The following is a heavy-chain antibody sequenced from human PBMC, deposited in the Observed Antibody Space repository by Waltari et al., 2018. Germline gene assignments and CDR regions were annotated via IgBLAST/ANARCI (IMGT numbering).Heavy chain of an antibody. CDR3: ARWGSSGYYYVPAFDI. V-gene: IGHV1-8*01. CDR1: GYTFTSYD. CDR2: MNPNSGNT. J-gene: IGHJ3*02. Sequence: QVQLVQSGAEVKKPGASVKVSCKASGYTFTSYDIHWVRQATGQGLEWMGWMNPNSGNTGYAQKFQGRVTMTRNTSISTAYMELSSLRSEDTAVYYCARWGSSGYYYVPAFDIWGQGTMVTVSS. D-gene: IGHD3-22*01.